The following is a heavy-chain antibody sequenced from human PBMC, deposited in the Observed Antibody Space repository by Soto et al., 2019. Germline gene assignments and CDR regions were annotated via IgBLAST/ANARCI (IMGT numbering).Heavy chain of an antibody. CDR3: VKDGPTISVAGTWGRFDY. Sequence: GGSLRLSCSASGFTFSSYAMNWVRQAPGKGLEYVSAISSDGSSTYYTDSVKGRFTISRDNSKNTLSLQMGSLRVEDTAMYYCVKDGPTISVAGTWGRFDYWGQGTLVTVSS. J-gene: IGHJ4*02. CDR1: GFTFSSYA. CDR2: ISSDGSST. V-gene: IGHV3-64D*08. D-gene: IGHD6-19*01.